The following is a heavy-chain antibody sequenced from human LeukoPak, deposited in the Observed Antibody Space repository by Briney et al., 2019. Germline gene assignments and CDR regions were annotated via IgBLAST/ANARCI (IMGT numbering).Heavy chain of an antibody. J-gene: IGHJ6*02. Sequence: ASVKVSCKASVYTFTSNVFGWARKPQGQGLGGMGWIHIYNGTTTNAKKLQGRVTMTTDTSTSTAYMELRSLRSDDTAVYYCARDLVREGWFGELLSGYYYYYYGMDVWGQGTTVTVSS. CDR1: VYTFTSNV. CDR3: ARDLVREGWFGELLSGYYYYYYGMDV. V-gene: IGHV1-18*01. CDR2: IHIYNGTT. D-gene: IGHD3-10*01.